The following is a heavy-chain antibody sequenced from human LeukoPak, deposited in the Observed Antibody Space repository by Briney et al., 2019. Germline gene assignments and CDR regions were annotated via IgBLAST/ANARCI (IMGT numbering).Heavy chain of an antibody. J-gene: IGHJ5*02. CDR3: ARDRWGSGCFDL. V-gene: IGHV3-48*01. Sequence: PGGSLRLSCAASGFIFSSHGMNWVRQAPGKGLEWIAYISSSGGTIHYADSVKGRFTITRDNGRTSVHLQMDSLRGDDTAVYFCARDRWGSGCFDLWGQGTLVTVSS. D-gene: IGHD6-19*01. CDR1: GFIFSSHG. CDR2: ISSSGGTI.